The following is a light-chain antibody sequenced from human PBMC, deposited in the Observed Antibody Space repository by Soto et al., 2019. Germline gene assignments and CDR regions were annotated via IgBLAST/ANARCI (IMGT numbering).Light chain of an antibody. Sequence: QSALTQPASGSGSPGQSITIACSGTTSDVGGYNLVSWYQQHTAQAAKLLIYEGTQRPSGVSSRFSGSKSGNTASLTISGLQAEDEADYSCCSYASSSSYVFGTGTKVTVL. J-gene: IGLJ1*01. CDR1: TSDVGGYNL. V-gene: IGLV2-23*01. CDR3: CSYASSSSYV. CDR2: EGT.